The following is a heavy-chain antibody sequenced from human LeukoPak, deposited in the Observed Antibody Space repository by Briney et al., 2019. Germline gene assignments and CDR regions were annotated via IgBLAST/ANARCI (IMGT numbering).Heavy chain of an antibody. J-gene: IGHJ4*02. CDR2: IYYSEST. CDR1: GGSISSGDYY. V-gene: IGHV4-31*03. D-gene: IGHD1-26*01. Sequence: PQTLSLTCTVSGGSISSGDYYWSWIRQHPGKGLEWIGYIYYSESTHYNPSLKSRITISVDTSKNQFSLKLSSVTAADTALYYCARVDSGSYPIDYWGQGTLVTDSS. CDR3: ARVDSGSYPIDY.